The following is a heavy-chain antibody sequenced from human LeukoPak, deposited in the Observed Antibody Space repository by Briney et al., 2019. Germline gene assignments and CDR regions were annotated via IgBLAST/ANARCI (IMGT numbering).Heavy chain of an antibody. Sequence: GASVKVSCKASGYTFTSYAIHWVRQAPGQRLEWMGWISAYNGNTNYAQKFQGRVTITADESTSTAYMELSSLRSEDTAVYYCARGWEVRGVIDRYGMDVWGQGTTVTVSS. V-gene: IGHV1-3*01. CDR2: ISAYNGNT. CDR1: GYTFTSYA. J-gene: IGHJ6*02. D-gene: IGHD3-10*01. CDR3: ARGWEVRGVIDRYGMDV.